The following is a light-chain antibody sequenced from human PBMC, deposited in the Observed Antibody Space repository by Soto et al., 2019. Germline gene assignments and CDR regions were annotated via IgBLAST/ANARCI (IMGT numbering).Light chain of an antibody. V-gene: IGKV1-5*03. CDR3: QQYNSYSWT. J-gene: IGKJ1*01. CDR1: QSISTW. CDR2: KAS. Sequence: DIQMTQSPSTLSGSVGDRVTITCRASQSISTWLAWYQQKPGKAPKLLIYKASSLESGVPSRFSGSGSGTEFTLTISSLQPEDFATYYCQQYNSYSWTFGQGTKVDI.